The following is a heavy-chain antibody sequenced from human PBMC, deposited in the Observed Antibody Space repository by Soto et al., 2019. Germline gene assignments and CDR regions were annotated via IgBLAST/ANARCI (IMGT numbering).Heavy chain of an antibody. J-gene: IGHJ5*02. Sequence: ASVKVSCKVSGYTLTELSMHWVRQAPGKGLEWMGGFDPEDGETIYAQKFQGRVTMAEDTSTDTAYMELSSLSSEDTAVYYCATERVQFVLVNNWFDPWGQGTLVTVSS. CDR3: ATERVQFVLVNNWFDP. V-gene: IGHV1-24*01. D-gene: IGHD6-6*01. CDR2: FDPEDGET. CDR1: GYTLTELS.